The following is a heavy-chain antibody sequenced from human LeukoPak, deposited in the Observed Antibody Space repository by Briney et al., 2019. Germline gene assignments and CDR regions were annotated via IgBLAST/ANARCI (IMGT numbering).Heavy chain of an antibody. D-gene: IGHD2-15*01. CDR2: ISPHNGNT. Sequence: ASVKVSCKASGHTFTNYGVSWVRQAPGQGLEWMGWISPHNGNTIYAQKVQGRVTMTTDTSTSTAYMDLRSLRSDDTAVYYCASGGSGGSGGWFDPWGQGTLVTVSS. CDR1: GHTFTNYG. J-gene: IGHJ5*02. V-gene: IGHV1-18*01. CDR3: ASGGSGGSGGWFDP.